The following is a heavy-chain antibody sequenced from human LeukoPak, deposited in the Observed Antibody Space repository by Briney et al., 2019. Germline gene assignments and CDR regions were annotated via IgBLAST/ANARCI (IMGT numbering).Heavy chain of an antibody. V-gene: IGHV3-23*01. CDR1: GFTFSSYA. J-gene: IGHJ3*02. CDR2: ISGSGGST. Sequence: GGSLRLSCAASGFTFSSYATSWVRQAPGKGLEWVSAISGSGGSTYYADSVKGRFTISRDNSKNTLYLQMNSLRAEDTAVYYCANELSTYYDILTGYSHDAFDIWGQGTMVTVSS. CDR3: ANELSTYYDILTGYSHDAFDI. D-gene: IGHD3-9*01.